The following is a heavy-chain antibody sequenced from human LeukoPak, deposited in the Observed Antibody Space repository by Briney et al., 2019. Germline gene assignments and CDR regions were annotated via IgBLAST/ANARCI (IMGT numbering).Heavy chain of an antibody. CDR1: GFTFDDYA. V-gene: IGHV3-9*01. Sequence: GGSLRLFCAASGFTFDDYAMHWVRQAPGKGLEWVSGISWNSGSIGYADSVKGRFTISRDNAKNSLYLQMNSLRAEDTALYYCAKDHLQQLVRSYFDYWGQGNLVTVSS. CDR3: AKDHLQQLVRSYFDY. D-gene: IGHD6-13*01. CDR2: ISWNSGSI. J-gene: IGHJ4*02.